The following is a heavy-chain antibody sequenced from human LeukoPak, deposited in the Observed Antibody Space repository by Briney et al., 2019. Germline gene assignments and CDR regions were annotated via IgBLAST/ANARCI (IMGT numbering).Heavy chain of an antibody. V-gene: IGHV3-7*01. CDR1: GFTFSNFW. Sequence: GGSLRLSCTASGFTFSNFWMGWVRQAPGKGLEWVADIKQDETEKFYLGSVKGRFTISRDNAKNSLYLQMNSLRDEDTAVYYCASSGSYRFDYWGQGTLVTVSS. D-gene: IGHD1-26*01. J-gene: IGHJ4*02. CDR2: IKQDETEK. CDR3: ASSGSYRFDY.